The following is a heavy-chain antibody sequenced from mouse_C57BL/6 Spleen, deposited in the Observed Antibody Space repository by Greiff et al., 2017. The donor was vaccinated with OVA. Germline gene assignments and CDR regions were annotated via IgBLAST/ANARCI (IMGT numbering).Heavy chain of an antibody. CDR2: IWSGGST. Sequence: VQGVESGPGLVQPSQSLSITCTVSGFSLTSSGVHWVRQSPGKGLEWLGVIWSGGSTDYNAAFISRLSISKDNSKSQVFFKINSLQADDTAIYYCARNYEYDGRGCAYWGQGSLVTVSA. CDR3: ARNYEYDGRGCAY. V-gene: IGHV2-2*01. CDR1: GFSLTSSG. J-gene: IGHJ3*01. D-gene: IGHD2-4*01.